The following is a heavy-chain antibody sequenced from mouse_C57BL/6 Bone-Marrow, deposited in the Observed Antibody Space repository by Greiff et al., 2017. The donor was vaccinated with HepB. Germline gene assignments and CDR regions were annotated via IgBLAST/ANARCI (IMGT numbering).Heavy chain of an antibody. D-gene: IGHD1-1*02. CDR3: ARDDGYWYFDV. J-gene: IGHJ1*03. Sequence: DVKLVESGGGLVQSGRSLRLSCATSGFTFSDFYMEWVRQAPGKGLEWIAASRNKANDYTTEYSATVKGRFIVSRDTSQSILYLQMNALRAEDTGIYYGARDDGYWYFDVWGTGTTVTVSA. CDR1: GFTFSDFY. CDR2: SRNKANDYTT. V-gene: IGHV7-1*01.